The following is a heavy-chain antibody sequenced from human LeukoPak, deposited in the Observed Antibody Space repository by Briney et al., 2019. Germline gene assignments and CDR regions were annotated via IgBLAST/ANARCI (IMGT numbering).Heavy chain of an antibody. CDR3: ARGDYGDYEWFDP. J-gene: IGHJ5*02. CDR1: GYTFTGYY. Sequence: ASVKVSCKASGYTFTGYYMHWVRQAPGQGLEWMGWINPNSGGTNYARKFQGRVTMTRDTSISTAYMELSRLRSDDTAVYYCARGDYGDYEWFDPWGQGTLVTVSS. V-gene: IGHV1-2*02. CDR2: INPNSGGT. D-gene: IGHD4-17*01.